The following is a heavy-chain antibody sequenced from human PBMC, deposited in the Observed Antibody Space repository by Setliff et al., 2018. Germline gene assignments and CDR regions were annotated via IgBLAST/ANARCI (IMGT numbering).Heavy chain of an antibody. CDR3: ARTETYRYFDY. CDR2: IYYRGGT. J-gene: IGHJ4*02. D-gene: IGHD1-26*01. CDR1: GASISTTYYY. Sequence: SETLSLTCSVSGASISTTYYYWGWIRQPPGKGLEWIGRIYYRGGTYYNASLKGRLTISVDTAQNQFSLRLTSVTAADTAVYYCARTETYRYFDYWGQGALVTVSS. V-gene: IGHV4-39*01.